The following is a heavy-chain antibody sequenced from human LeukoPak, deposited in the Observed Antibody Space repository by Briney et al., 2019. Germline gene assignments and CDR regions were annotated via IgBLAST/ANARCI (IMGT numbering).Heavy chain of an antibody. J-gene: IGHJ4*02. V-gene: IGHV3-64*01. CDR1: GFTFSSYS. CDR3: ARGEVGISPY. CDR2: LSGSGATI. Sequence: GGSLRLSCAASGFTFSSYSMNWLRQAPGKGLEHVSALSGSGATIYYANSVKGRFTISRDNSRNTLYLQMGSLRAEDMAVYYCARGEVGISPYWGQGTLVTVSS. D-gene: IGHD2-21*01.